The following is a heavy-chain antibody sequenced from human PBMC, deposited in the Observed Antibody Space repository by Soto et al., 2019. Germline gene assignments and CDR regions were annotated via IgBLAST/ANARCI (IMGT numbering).Heavy chain of an antibody. CDR2: ISGSGGST. CDR1: GFTFSSYA. Sequence: EVQLLESGGGLVQSGGSLRLSCAASGFTFSSYAMRWVRQAPGKGLEWVSAISGSGGSTYYADSVKGRFTISRDNSKHTLYLQMNSLGAEDTAVYYCAKGDYGDYDMDVWGQGTTVTVSS. CDR3: AKGDYGDYDMDV. D-gene: IGHD4-17*01. V-gene: IGHV3-23*01. J-gene: IGHJ6*02.